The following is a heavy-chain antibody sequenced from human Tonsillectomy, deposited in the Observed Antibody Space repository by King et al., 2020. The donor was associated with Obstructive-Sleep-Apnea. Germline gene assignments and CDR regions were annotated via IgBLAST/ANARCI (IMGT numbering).Heavy chain of an antibody. J-gene: IGHJ3*02. CDR3: AKDPTYNYIWGSDI. CDR1: GFSFSNYG. V-gene: IGHV3-23*04. Sequence: VQLVESGGGLIQPGGSLRLSCAASGFSFSNYGLTWVRQAPGKGLEWVSAISGSGGSTYYADSVKGRFTLSRDNSKNTLYLQMNSLKAEDTALYYCAKDPTYNYIWGSDIWGQGTMVTVSS. CDR2: ISGSGGST. D-gene: IGHD3-16*01.